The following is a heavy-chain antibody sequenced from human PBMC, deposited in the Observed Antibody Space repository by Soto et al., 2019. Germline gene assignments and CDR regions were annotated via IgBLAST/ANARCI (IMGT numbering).Heavy chain of an antibody. V-gene: IGHV3-23*01. Sequence: VGSLRLSCAASGFTFSSYAMSWVRQAPGKGLEWVSAISGSGGSTYYADSVKGRFTISRDNSKNTLYLQMNSLRAEDTAVYYCAKGGGFGEKGYYYGMDVWGQGTTVTVSS. CDR2: ISGSGGST. J-gene: IGHJ6*02. CDR3: AKGGGFGEKGYYYGMDV. CDR1: GFTFSSYA. D-gene: IGHD3-10*01.